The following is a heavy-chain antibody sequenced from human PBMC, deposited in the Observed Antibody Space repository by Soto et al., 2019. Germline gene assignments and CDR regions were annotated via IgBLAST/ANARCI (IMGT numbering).Heavy chain of an antibody. D-gene: IGHD3-22*01. CDR1: GGSISSGDYY. CDR3: ARGALYYYDSSGYYE. Sequence: PSETLSLTCTVSGGSISSGDYYWSWIRQPPGKGLEWIGYIYYSGSTYYNPSLKSRVTISVDTSKNQFSLKLSSVTAADTAVYYCARGALYYYDSSGYYEWGQGTLVTVSS. J-gene: IGHJ4*02. V-gene: IGHV4-30-4*01. CDR2: IYYSGST.